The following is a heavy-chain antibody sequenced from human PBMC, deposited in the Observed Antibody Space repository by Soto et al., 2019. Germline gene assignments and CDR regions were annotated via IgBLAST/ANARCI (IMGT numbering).Heavy chain of an antibody. J-gene: IGHJ4*02. CDR3: AKEWTPRRAFDH. Sequence: GGSLRLSCKASGFTFRSYAMSWVRHTPGKGLEWVSSISGSGDKTYYADSVKGRFTFSRDNSKNTLYLQMNNLRAEDTAVYYCAKEWTPRRAFDHWGQGTLVTVSS. CDR2: ISGSGDKT. D-gene: IGHD5-12*01. V-gene: IGHV3-23*01. CDR1: GFTFRSYA.